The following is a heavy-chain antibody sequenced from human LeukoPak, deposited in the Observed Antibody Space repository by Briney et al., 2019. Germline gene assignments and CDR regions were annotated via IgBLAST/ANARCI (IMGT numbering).Heavy chain of an antibody. Sequence: SETLSLTCTVSGGSISSYYWSWIRQPPGKGLEWIGYIYYSGSANYNPSLKSRVTISVDTSKNQFSLKLSSVTAADTAVYYCARGRWFGEFASYYFDYWGQGTLVTVSS. CDR1: GGSISSYY. V-gene: IGHV4-59*01. D-gene: IGHD3-10*01. CDR3: ARGRWFGEFASYYFDY. J-gene: IGHJ4*02. CDR2: IYYSGSA.